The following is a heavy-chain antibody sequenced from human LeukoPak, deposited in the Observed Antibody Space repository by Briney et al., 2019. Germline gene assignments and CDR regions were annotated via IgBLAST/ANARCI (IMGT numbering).Heavy chain of an antibody. CDR3: ARDVLLWFGELGDAFDI. Sequence: GGSLRLSCAASGFTFSSYSMNWVRQAPGKGLEWVSYISSSSSTIYYAGSVKGRFTISRDNAKNSLYLQMNSLRAEDTAVYYCARDVLLWFGELGDAFDIWGQGTMVTVSS. J-gene: IGHJ3*02. V-gene: IGHV3-48*01. CDR2: ISSSSSTI. D-gene: IGHD3-10*01. CDR1: GFTFSSYS.